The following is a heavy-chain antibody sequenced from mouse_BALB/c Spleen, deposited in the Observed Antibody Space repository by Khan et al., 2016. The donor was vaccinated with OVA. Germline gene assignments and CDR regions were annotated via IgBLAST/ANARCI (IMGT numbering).Heavy chain of an antibody. CDR2: INPSNGYT. V-gene: IGHV1-4*01. D-gene: IGHD2-14*01. J-gene: IGHJ3*01. CDR1: GYTFTSYT. CDR3: VRDRAYHRNDGLFAY. Sequence: QVQLQQSGAELARPGASVKMSCKASGYTFTSYTIHWIKLRPGQGLEWIGFINPSNGYTNYNQKFKDKATLTADKSSTTVYMQLSSLTSDDSEVYNCVRDRAYHRNDGLFAYWGQGTLVTVSA.